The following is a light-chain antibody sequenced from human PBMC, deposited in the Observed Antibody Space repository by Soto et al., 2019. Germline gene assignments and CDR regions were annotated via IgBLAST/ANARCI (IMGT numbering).Light chain of an antibody. Sequence: QSVLTQPASVSGSPGQSITISCTGTSSNIGSYNLVSWYQQHPGKAPKLMIYEAIKRPSGVSNRFSASVSGNTASLTISGLQAEDEADYYCCSCAGPSTWVFGGGTKLTVL. CDR3: CSCAGPSTWV. CDR2: EAI. J-gene: IGLJ3*02. V-gene: IGLV2-23*01. CDR1: SSNIGSYNL.